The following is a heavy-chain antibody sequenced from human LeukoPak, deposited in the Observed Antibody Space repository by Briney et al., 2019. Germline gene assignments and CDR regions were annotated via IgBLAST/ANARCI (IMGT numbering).Heavy chain of an antibody. V-gene: IGHV3-20*04. D-gene: IGHD6-19*01. CDR1: GFTFDNYG. J-gene: IGHJ6*03. Sequence: SGGSLRLSCAASGFTFDNYGINWVRQAPGKGLEWVSRIHWNGGRTGYADSVKGRFTISRDNSKNTLYLQMNSLRAEDTAVYYCAKDAYSSGWQNYYYYYMDVWGKGTTVTVSS. CDR2: IHWNGGRT. CDR3: AKDAYSSGWQNYYYYYMDV.